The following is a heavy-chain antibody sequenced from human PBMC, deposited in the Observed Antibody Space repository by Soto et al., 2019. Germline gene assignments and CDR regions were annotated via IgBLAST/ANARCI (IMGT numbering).Heavy chain of an antibody. V-gene: IGHV1-18*01. J-gene: IGHJ5*02. CDR2: ISAYNGNT. CDR3: AREGVRDSVFYYDILTGYDNWFDP. D-gene: IGHD3-9*01. CDR1: GYTFTSYG. Sequence: ALVKVSCKASGYTFTSYGISWVRQAPGQGLEWMGWISAYNGNTNYAQKLQGRVTMTTDTSTSTAYMELRSLRSDDTAVYYCAREGVRDSVFYYDILTGYDNWFDPWGQGTLVTVSS.